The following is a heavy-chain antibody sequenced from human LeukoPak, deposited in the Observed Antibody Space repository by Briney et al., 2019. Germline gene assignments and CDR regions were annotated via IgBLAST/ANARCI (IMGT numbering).Heavy chain of an antibody. CDR2: ISSGAGTSI. CDR1: GFSFSTYY. CDR3: YASAVVASDY. Sequence: PGGSLRLPCAASGFSFSTYYMGWIRQAPGKGLEWVSYISSGAGTSIYYADSVRGRFFISRDNDKNSLYLQMNSLGAEDTAIYYCYASAVVASDYWGQGTLVTVSS. D-gene: IGHD6-19*01. V-gene: IGHV3-11*01. J-gene: IGHJ4*02.